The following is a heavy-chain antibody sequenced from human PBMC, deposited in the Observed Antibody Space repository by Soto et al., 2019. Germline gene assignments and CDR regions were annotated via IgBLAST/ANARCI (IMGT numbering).Heavy chain of an antibody. D-gene: IGHD5-12*01. V-gene: IGHV3-23*01. Sequence: PGGSLRLSCAASGFTFSSYAMRWVRQAPGKGLEWVSAISGSGGSTYYADSVKGRFTISRDNSKNTLYLQMNSLRAEDTAVYYCAKVKGDGYNYPDAFDIWGQGTMVTVSS. J-gene: IGHJ3*02. CDR2: ISGSGGST. CDR1: GFTFSSYA. CDR3: AKVKGDGYNYPDAFDI.